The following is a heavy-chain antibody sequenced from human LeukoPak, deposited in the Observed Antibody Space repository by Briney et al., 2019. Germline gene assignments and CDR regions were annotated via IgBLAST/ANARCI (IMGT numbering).Heavy chain of an antibody. CDR1: GFTFTDYE. CDR3: ARGFRWVDY. D-gene: IGHD5-24*01. CDR2: ISYDGGNK. J-gene: IGHJ4*02. V-gene: IGHV3-30-3*01. Sequence: PGGSLRLSCAASGFTFTDYEMNWVRQAPGKGLEWVAVISYDGGNKYYTDSVKGRFTISRDNSKNTLHLQMNSLRAEDTAVYYCARGFRWVDYWGQGTLVTVSS.